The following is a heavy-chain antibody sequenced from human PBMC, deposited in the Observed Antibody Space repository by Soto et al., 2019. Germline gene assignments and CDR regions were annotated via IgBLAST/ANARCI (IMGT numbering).Heavy chain of an antibody. CDR2: IYPGDSDT. Sequence: ESLKISCKGSGYSFTSYWIGWGGQMHGKGLEWMGIIYPGDSDTRYSPSFQGQVTISADKSISTAYLQWSSLKASDTAMYYCASLDLSIYGDYVDAFDIWGQGPMVTVPS. CDR3: ASLDLSIYGDYVDAFDI. J-gene: IGHJ3*02. CDR1: GYSFTSYW. V-gene: IGHV5-51*01. D-gene: IGHD4-17*01.